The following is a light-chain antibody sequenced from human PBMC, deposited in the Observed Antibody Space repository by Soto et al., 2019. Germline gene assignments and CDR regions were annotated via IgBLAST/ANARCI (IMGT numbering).Light chain of an antibody. Sequence: DIVMTQSPDSLAVSLGERATIDCKSSQTVLYSSNNKNNLAWYQQKPGQPPKLLIYWASTRESGVPDRFSGSGSVTDFTLTISSLQAEDVAVYYCQQYYSIPPTFGQGTNLEIK. V-gene: IGKV4-1*01. CDR1: QTVLYSSNNKNN. CDR2: WAS. J-gene: IGKJ2*01. CDR3: QQYYSIPPT.